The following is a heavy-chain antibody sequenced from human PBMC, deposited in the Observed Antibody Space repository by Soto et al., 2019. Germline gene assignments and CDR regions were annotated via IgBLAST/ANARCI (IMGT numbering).Heavy chain of an antibody. D-gene: IGHD6-19*01. CDR2: IYPGGSDT. V-gene: IGHV5-51*01. Sequence: GESLKISCKGSGYLFTSYWISWVRQMPGKGLEWMGTIYPGGSDTRYSPSFQGQVTFSVDKSINTAYLHWTSLKASDTAIYYCAIQHPLDSSAWYNWGQGTLVTVSS. CDR3: AIQHPLDSSAWYN. J-gene: IGHJ4*02. CDR1: GYLFTSYW.